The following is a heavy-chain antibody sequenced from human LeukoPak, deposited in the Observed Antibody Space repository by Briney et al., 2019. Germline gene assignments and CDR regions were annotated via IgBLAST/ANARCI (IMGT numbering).Heavy chain of an antibody. CDR2: INPSGGST. J-gene: IGHJ3*02. Sequence: ASVKVSCKASGYTFTSHYMYWVRQAPGQGLEWIGLINPSGGSTSYAQKFLGRVTMTRDTSTNTVYMELSSLRSEDTAVYFCARYIAAAGAFDIWGQGTKVTVSS. CDR3: ARYIAAAGAFDI. D-gene: IGHD6-13*01. V-gene: IGHV1-46*01. CDR1: GYTFTSHY.